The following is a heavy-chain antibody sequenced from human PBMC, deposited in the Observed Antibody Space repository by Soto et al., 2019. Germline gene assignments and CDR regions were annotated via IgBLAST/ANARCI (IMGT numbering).Heavy chain of an antibody. V-gene: IGHV3-33*01. D-gene: IGHD4-17*01. J-gene: IGHJ4*02. Sequence: QVRLVESGGGVVQPGRSLRLSCAASGFPFSNYAMHWVRQAPGKGLEWVAIIWYDGSRRHFADSVKGRFTISRDNSKNTLFLQMNNLRAEDTAVYFCARTHDYGDYEEFDFWGQGTLVTVPS. CDR2: IWYDGSRR. CDR3: ARTHDYGDYEEFDF. CDR1: GFPFSNYA.